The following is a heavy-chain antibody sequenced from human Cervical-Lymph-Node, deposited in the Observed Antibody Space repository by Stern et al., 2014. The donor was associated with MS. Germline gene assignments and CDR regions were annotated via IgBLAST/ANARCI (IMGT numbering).Heavy chain of an antibody. D-gene: IGHD6-19*01. J-gene: IGHJ4*02. CDR3: ARGTGTGWPFPFDY. Sequence: EVHLVESGGGLVKPGGSLRLSCAASGFTFSSYNMNWVRQAPGKGLEWVASISDSSSFIYYADSVKGRFTISRDNAKNSLYLQMNNLRAEDTAVYYCARGTGTGWPFPFDYWGQGSLVTVSS. V-gene: IGHV3-21*06. CDR2: ISDSSSFI. CDR1: GFTFSSYN.